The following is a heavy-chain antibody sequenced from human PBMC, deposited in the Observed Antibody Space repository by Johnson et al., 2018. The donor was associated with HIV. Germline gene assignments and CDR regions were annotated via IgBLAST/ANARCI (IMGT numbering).Heavy chain of an antibody. D-gene: IGHD4-23*01. V-gene: IGHV3-20*04. CDR1: GFTVSSNY. CDR3: ARELRGLGAFDI. Sequence: VQLVESGGGLVQPGGSLRLSCAASGFTVSSNYMSWVRQAPGKGLEWVSGINWNGGSTGYAGSVKGRFTISRDNDKNSLYLQMDSLRAEDTAVYYCARELRGLGAFDIWGQGTMVTVSS. CDR2: INWNGGST. J-gene: IGHJ3*02.